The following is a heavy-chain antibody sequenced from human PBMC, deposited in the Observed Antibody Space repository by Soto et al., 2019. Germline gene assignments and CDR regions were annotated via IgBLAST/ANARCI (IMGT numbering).Heavy chain of an antibody. J-gene: IGHJ4*02. CDR2: IFYSGAT. CDR1: RFTASTNY. CDR3: ARILIIGTTRGSYFDY. V-gene: IGHV3-66*01. Sequence: PGGSLRLSCAASRFTASTNYMTWVRQAPGKGLEWVAVIFYSGATYYTGSVQGRFTISRDSSKNTVFLQMDSLRAEDTAIYYCARILIIGTTRGSYFDYWGQGTLVTVSS. D-gene: IGHD1-20*01.